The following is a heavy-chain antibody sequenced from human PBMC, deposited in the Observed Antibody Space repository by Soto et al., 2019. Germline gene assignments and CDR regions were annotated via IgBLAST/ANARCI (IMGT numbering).Heavy chain of an antibody. D-gene: IGHD3-22*01. CDR1: GGSISSTNYY. CDR2: VHYSGNI. V-gene: IGHV4-39*01. Sequence: SETLSLTCSVSGGSISSTNYYWGWIRQPPGKGLEWIGSVHYSGNIYHNPSLKSRVSASVDTSKNQFSLNLNSVTAADTALYYCARLLYDRSGYYYFEYWGRGTLVTVSS. CDR3: ARLLYDRSGYYYFEY. J-gene: IGHJ4*02.